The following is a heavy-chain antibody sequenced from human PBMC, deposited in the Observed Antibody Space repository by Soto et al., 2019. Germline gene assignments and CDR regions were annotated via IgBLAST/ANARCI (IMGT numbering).Heavy chain of an antibody. D-gene: IGHD3-22*01. J-gene: IGHJ4*02. CDR3: ARTSGSYFFDS. CDR2: INAANGNT. Sequence: QVQLVQSGAEVKKPGASVKVSCKASGYTFISYAMHWVRQAPGQRLEWMGWINAANGNTKYSQKFQGRVTITRDTSASTAYMELSSMRSDDTAVDYCARTSGSYFFDSWGQGTLVTVSS. CDR1: GYTFISYA. V-gene: IGHV1-3*01.